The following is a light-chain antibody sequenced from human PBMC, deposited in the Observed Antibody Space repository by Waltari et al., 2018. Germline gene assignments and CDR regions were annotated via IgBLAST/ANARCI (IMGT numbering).Light chain of an antibody. Sequence: DIVMTQSPDSLAVSLGEWAIINCKSSQSVLYSSKNKDYLAWYQQKPGQPPRLLIYWASTRESGVPDRFSGSGSETDFTLTISSLQAEDVAVYYCQQYYSTPPLTFGGGTKVEIK. CDR3: QQYYSTPPLT. CDR2: WAS. CDR1: QSVLYSSKNKDY. J-gene: IGKJ4*01. V-gene: IGKV4-1*01.